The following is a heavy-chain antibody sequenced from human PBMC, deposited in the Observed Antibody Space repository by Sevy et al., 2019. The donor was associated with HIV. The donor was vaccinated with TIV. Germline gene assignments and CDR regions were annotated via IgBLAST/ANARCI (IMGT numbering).Heavy chain of an antibody. V-gene: IGHV1-18*01. CDR1: GYMFTIYG. D-gene: IGHD4-17*01. CDR3: TRDNGHSQYGAFDF. Sequence: ASVKVSCKTSGYMFTIYGITWVRQAPGQGLEWMGWISAYSGNTNYAHKLQDRVTMTTDTSTSTAYMELRSLRSDDTAVYYCTRDNGHSQYGAFDFWGQGTMVTVSS. J-gene: IGHJ3*01. CDR2: ISAYSGNT.